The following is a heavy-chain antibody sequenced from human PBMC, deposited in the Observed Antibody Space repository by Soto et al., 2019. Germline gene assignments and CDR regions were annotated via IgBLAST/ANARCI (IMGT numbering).Heavy chain of an antibody. D-gene: IGHD6-13*01. Sequence: QLQLQESGSGLVKPSQTLSLTCAVSSGSISSGGYSWSWIRQPPGKGLEWIGYIYHSGSTYYNPSLKSRVTISGDRSKNQFSLKLSSVTAADTAVYYCAREYSSSWYGWFDPWGQGTLVTVSS. V-gene: IGHV4-30-2*01. CDR1: SGSISSGGYS. CDR2: IYHSGST. J-gene: IGHJ5*02. CDR3: AREYSSSWYGWFDP.